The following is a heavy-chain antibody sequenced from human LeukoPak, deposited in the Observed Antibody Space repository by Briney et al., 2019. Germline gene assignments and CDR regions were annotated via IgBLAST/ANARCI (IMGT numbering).Heavy chain of an antibody. D-gene: IGHD5-24*01. CDR3: ARARDGYNNYYYYMDV. CDR2: IIPIFGPA. CDR1: GGTFSSYA. Sequence: EASVKVSCKASGGTFSSYAISWVRQAPGQGLEWMGGIIPIFGPANYAQKFQGRATITTDESTSTAYMELSSLRSEDTPVYYCARARDGYNNYYYYMDVWGKGTTVTVSS. V-gene: IGHV1-69*05. J-gene: IGHJ6*03.